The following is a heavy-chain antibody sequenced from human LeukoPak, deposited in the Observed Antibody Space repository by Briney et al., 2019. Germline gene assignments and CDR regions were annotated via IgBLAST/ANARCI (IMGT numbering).Heavy chain of an antibody. J-gene: IGHJ4*02. CDR3: ANDQNDYDFWSGYPYFDY. D-gene: IGHD3-3*01. Sequence: PGGSLRLSCAASGFTFSSYAMSWVRQAPGKGLEWVSAISGSGGSTYYADSVKGRFTISRDNSKNTLYLQMNSLRVEDMAVYYCANDQNDYDFWSGYPYFDYWGQGTLVTVSS. V-gene: IGHV3-23*01. CDR1: GFTFSSYA. CDR2: ISGSGGST.